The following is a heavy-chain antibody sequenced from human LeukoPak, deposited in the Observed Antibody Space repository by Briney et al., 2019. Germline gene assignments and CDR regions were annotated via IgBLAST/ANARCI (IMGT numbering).Heavy chain of an antibody. D-gene: IGHD4-17*01. J-gene: IGHJ4*02. CDR3: ARDPPDYGDYGDHFDY. Sequence: ASVKVSCKASGYTFTSYAMHWVRQAPGQRLEWMGWINAGNGNTKYSQKFQGRVTITRDTSASTAYMELSSLRSEDTAVYYCARDPPDYGDYGDHFDYWGQGTLVTVSS. CDR1: GYTFTSYA. CDR2: INAGNGNT. V-gene: IGHV1-3*01.